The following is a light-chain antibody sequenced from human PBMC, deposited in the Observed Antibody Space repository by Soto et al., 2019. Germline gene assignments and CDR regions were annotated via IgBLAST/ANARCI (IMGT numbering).Light chain of an antibody. CDR3: QQYNSYSRGFT. CDR1: QDIRTY. Sequence: DIQMTQSPSSLSASVGDRVTITCQASQDIRTYLHWYQQKPGKPPKVLINDVSNLQPWVPSRFSARGSGTHFVLSISSVQPEDIGTYYCQQYNSYSRGFTFGPGTKVDIK. V-gene: IGKV1-33*01. J-gene: IGKJ3*01. CDR2: DVS.